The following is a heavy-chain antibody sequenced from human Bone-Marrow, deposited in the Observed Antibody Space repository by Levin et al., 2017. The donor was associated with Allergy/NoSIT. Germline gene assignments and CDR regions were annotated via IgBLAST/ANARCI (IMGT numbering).Heavy chain of an antibody. J-gene: IGHJ6*03. D-gene: IGHD1-26*01. CDR1: GGSISSYY. V-gene: IGHV4-59*01. CDR2: IYYSGST. Sequence: SQTLSLTCTVSGGSISSYYWSWIRQPPGKGLEWIGYIYYSGSTNYNPSLKSRVTISVDTSKNQFSLKLSSVTAADTAVYYCARDGTESTRRYMDVWGKGTTVTVSS. CDR3: ARDGTESTRRYMDV.